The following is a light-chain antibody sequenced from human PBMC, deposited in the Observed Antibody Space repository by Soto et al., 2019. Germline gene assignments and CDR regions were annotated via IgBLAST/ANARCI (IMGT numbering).Light chain of an antibody. CDR1: QGITNS. Sequence: DIQMTQSPSSLSVSVGDRVTISCRASQGITNSLAWYQQKPGKVPKLLIYDASNLQSGVPSRFSGSGSGTDFTLTISSLQPEDVATYYCQKYNSAPLTFGGGTKVEIK. CDR3: QKYNSAPLT. CDR2: DAS. J-gene: IGKJ4*01. V-gene: IGKV1-27*01.